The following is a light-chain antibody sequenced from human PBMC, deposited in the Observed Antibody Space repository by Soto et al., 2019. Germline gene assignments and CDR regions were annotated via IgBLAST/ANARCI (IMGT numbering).Light chain of an antibody. CDR1: QSVATN. CDR3: QHYNDLPLT. J-gene: IGKJ1*01. Sequence: EKVMPQYPATLSVSPGERVTLSCRASQSVATNLAWYQQKPGQAPRLLISGAYIRATGIPDRFIGSGSGTEFTLTITSLQSEDFAVYYCQHYNDLPLTFGQGTKVEIK. CDR2: GAY. V-gene: IGKV3-15*01.